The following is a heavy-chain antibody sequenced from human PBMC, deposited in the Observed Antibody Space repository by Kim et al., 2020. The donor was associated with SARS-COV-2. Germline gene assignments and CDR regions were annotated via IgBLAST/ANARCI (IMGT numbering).Heavy chain of an antibody. D-gene: IGHD6-13*01. V-gene: IGHV3-30*04. CDR2: ISYDGSNK. CDR1: GFTFSSYA. J-gene: IGHJ5*02. Sequence: GGSLRLSCAASGFTFSSYAMHWVRQAPGKGLEWVAVISYDGSNKYYADSVKGRFTISRDNSKNTLYLQMNSLRTEDTAVYYCARDHRSYSSSWEGLFDP. CDR3: ARDHRSYSSSWEGLFDP.